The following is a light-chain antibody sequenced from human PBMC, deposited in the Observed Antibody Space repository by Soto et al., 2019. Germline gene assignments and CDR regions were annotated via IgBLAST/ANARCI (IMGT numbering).Light chain of an antibody. Sequence: AIRMTQSPSSLSASTGDRVTITCRASQGISSYLAWYQQKPGKAPKLLIYAASTLQSGVPSRFSGSGSGTDFMLTISCLQSEDFANYYCQQYYSYLSITFGQGTRLEIK. CDR2: AAS. J-gene: IGKJ5*01. CDR3: QQYYSYLSIT. CDR1: QGISSY. V-gene: IGKV1-8*01.